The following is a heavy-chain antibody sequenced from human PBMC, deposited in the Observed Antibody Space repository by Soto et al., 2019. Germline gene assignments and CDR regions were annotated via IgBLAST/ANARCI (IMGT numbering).Heavy chain of an antibody. V-gene: IGHV1-18*01. CDR1: GYTFKTYG. J-gene: IGHJ4*02. CDR3: ASDVGYCSSSTCLIDY. Sequence: VQLVQSGAEVKKPGASVKVSCKASGYTFKTYGISWVRQAPGQGLEWMGWISTFNGETRYAKKFQARVTVTTDTSTTTGYMELRSLSSDDTAVYYCASDVGYCSSSTCLIDYWGQGTLVTVSS. CDR2: ISTFNGET. D-gene: IGHD2-2*01.